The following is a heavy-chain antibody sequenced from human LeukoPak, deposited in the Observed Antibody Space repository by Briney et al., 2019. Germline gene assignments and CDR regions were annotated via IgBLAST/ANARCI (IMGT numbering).Heavy chain of an antibody. V-gene: IGHV3-23*01. CDR1: GFAFNSYA. CDR3: AKDHSSGWPNYFDY. J-gene: IGHJ4*02. Sequence: GGSLRPSCAASGFAFNSYAMNWVRQAPGKGLQWVSAISGSGTSTYYSDSVKGRFTISRDNSKNTLYLQMNSLRAEDTAVYYCAKDHSSGWPNYFDYWGQGTLVTVSS. D-gene: IGHD6-19*01. CDR2: ISGSGTST.